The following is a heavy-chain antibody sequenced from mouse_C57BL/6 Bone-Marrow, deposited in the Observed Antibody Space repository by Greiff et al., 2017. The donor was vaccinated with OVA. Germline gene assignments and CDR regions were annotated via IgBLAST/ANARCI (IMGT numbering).Heavy chain of an antibody. CDR1: GFTFSDYY. CDR2: ISTGGGST. V-gene: IGHV5-12*01. Sequence: EVKLMESGGGLVQPGGSLKLSCAASGFTFSDYYMYWVRQTPEKRLEWVAYISTGGGSTYYPDTVKGRFTISRDTAKNTLYLQMSRLKSEDTAMYYCERKLERGAPGFAYWGKGTLVTVSA. CDR3: ERKLERGAPGFAY. J-gene: IGHJ3*01. D-gene: IGHD4-1*01.